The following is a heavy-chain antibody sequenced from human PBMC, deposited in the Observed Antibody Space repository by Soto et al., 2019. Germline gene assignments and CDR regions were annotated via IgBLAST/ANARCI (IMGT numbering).Heavy chain of an antibody. CDR2: INHSGST. D-gene: IGHD3-10*01. CDR1: GGSFSGYY. J-gene: IGHJ6*02. V-gene: IGHV4-34*01. CDR3: ARVDGSGSYYNLYYYYYYGMDV. Sequence: SETLSLTCAVYGGSFSGYYWSWIRQPPGKGLEWIGEINHSGSTNYNPSLKSRVTISVDTSKNQFSLKLSSVTAADTAVYYCARVDGSGSYYNLYYYYYYGMDVWGQGTTVT.